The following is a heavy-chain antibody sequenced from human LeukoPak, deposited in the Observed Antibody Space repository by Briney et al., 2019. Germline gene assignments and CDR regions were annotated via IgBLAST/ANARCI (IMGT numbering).Heavy chain of an antibody. V-gene: IGHV3-23*01. CDR3: AELGITMIGGV. J-gene: IGHJ6*04. Sequence: GGSLRLSCTASGFTSGFTFSNYGMNWFRQAPGKGLEWVSTISDNGGNTYYADSVKGRFTISRDNSKNTLYLQMNSLRAEDTAVYYRAELGITMIGGVWGKGTTVTISS. CDR2: ISDNGGNT. CDR1: GFTFSNYG. D-gene: IGHD3-10*02.